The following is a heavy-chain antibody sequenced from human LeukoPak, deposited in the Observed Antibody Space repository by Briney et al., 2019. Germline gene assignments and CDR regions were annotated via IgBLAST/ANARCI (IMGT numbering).Heavy chain of an antibody. CDR3: AGGPYQLLYT. Sequence: PGGSLRLSCAASGFTFSSYAMSWVRQAPGKGPEWVSAISGSGGSTYYADSVKGRFTISRDNSKNTLYLQMNSLRAEDTAVYYCAGGPYQLLYTWGQGTLVTVSS. J-gene: IGHJ5*02. CDR1: GFTFSSYA. CDR2: ISGSGGST. V-gene: IGHV3-23*01. D-gene: IGHD2-2*02.